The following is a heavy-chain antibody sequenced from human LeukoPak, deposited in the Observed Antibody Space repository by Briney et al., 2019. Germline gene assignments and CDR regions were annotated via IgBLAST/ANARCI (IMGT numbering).Heavy chain of an antibody. V-gene: IGHV4-31*03. CDR3: ARGGGDYGDYGYYFDY. J-gene: IGHJ4*02. CDR1: GGSISSGGYY. D-gene: IGHD4-17*01. CDR2: IYYSGST. Sequence: PSETLSLTCTVSGGSISSGGYYWSWIRQHPGKGLEWIGYIYYSGSTYYNPSLKSRVTISVDTSKNQFSLKLSSVTAADTAVYYCARGGGDYGDYGYYFDYWGQGTLVTVSS.